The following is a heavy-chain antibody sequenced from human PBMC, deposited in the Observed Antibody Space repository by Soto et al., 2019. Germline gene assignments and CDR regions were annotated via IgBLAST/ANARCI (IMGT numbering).Heavy chain of an antibody. CDR3: AKGGLYGSGSYYNAGNYYYYGMDV. Sequence: EVQLLESGGDLVQPGGSLRVSCAASGFTFSSYAMTWVRQAPGKGLEWVSSLSGSGGSTYYADSVKGRFTISRDNSKNPLYRQMTSLRAEDTAVYYFAKGGLYGSGSYYNAGNYYYYGMDVWGQGTTVTVSS. CDR2: LSGSGGST. J-gene: IGHJ6*02. D-gene: IGHD3-10*01. CDR1: GFTFSSYA. V-gene: IGHV3-23*01.